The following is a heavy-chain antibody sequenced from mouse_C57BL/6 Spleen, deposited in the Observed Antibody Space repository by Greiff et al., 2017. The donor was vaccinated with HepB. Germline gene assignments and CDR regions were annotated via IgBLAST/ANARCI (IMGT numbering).Heavy chain of an antibody. Sequence: VQLQQSGPELVKPGASVKISCKASGYAFSSSWMNWVKQRPGKGLEWIGRIYPGDGDTNYNGKFKGKATLTADKSSSTAYMQLSSLTSEDSAVYFCARLDYYGSSYTYYFDYWGQGTTLTVSS. CDR1: GYAFSSSW. CDR2: IYPGDGDT. V-gene: IGHV1-82*01. CDR3: ARLDYYGSSYTYYFDY. D-gene: IGHD1-1*01. J-gene: IGHJ2*01.